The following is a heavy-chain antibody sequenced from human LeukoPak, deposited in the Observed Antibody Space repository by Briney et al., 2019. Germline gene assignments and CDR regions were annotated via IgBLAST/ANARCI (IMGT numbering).Heavy chain of an antibody. J-gene: IGHJ4*02. CDR2: INHSGST. D-gene: IGHD2-2*01. CDR1: GGSFSGYY. V-gene: IGHV4-34*01. CDR3: ARALGYCSSTSCYGVYFDY. Sequence: SETLSLTCAVYGGSFSGYYWGWIRQPPGKGLEWIGEINHSGSTNYNPSLKSRVTISVDTPKNQFSLKLSSVTAADTAVYYCARALGYCSSTSCYGVYFDYWGQGTLVTVSS.